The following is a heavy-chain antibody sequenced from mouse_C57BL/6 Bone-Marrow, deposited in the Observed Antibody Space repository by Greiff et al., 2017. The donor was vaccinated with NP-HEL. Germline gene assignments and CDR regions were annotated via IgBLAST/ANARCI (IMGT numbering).Heavy chain of an antibody. D-gene: IGHD2-2*01. V-gene: IGHV2-2*01. CDR2: IWSGGST. CDR3: ARKGAMVTTYYAMDY. Sequence: VQVVESGPGLVQPSQSLSITCTVSGFSLTSYGVHWVRQSPGKGLEWLGVIWSGGSTDYNAAFISRLSISKDNSKSQVFFKMNSLQADDTAIYYCARKGAMVTTYYAMDYWGQGTSVTVSS. J-gene: IGHJ4*01. CDR1: GFSLTSYG.